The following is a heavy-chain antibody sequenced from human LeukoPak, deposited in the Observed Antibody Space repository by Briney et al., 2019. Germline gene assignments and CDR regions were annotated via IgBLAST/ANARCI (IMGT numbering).Heavy chain of an antibody. V-gene: IGHV1-69*05. CDR1: GYTFTGYY. D-gene: IGHD2-15*01. CDR3: ARVESLGYCTGGSCYSGWFDP. CDR2: IIPLFGTA. J-gene: IGHJ5*02. Sequence: ASVKVSCKASGYTFTGYYMHWVRQAPGQGLEWMGRIIPLFGTADYAQKFQDRVTVTTDDSTSTAYMELSSLRSEDTAVYYCARVESLGYCTGGSCYSGWFDPWGQGTLVTVSS.